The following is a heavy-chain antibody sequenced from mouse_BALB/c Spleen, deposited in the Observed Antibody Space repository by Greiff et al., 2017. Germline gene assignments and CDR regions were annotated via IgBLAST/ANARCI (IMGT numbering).Heavy chain of an antibody. D-gene: IGHD4-1*01. V-gene: IGHV1S137*01. CDR2: ISTYYGDA. CDR3: AREDWDAY. Sequence: QVQLQQSGAELVRPGVSVKISCKGSGYTFTDYAMHWVKQSHAKSLEWIGVISTYYGDASYNQKFKGKATMTVDKSSSTAYMELARLTSEDSAIYYCAREDWDAYWGQGTLVTVSA. CDR1: GYTFTDYA. J-gene: IGHJ3*01.